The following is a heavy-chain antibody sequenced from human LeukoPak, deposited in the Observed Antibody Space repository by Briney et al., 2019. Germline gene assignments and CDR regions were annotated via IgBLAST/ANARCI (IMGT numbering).Heavy chain of an antibody. J-gene: IGHJ5*02. Sequence: SVKVSCKASGGTFSSYAISWVRQAPGQGLEWMGGIIPIFGTANYAQKFQGRVTITADESTSTAYMELSSLRSEDTAVYYCAVEQTYYDILTGWFDPWGQGTLVTVCS. D-gene: IGHD3-9*01. V-gene: IGHV1-69*13. CDR3: AVEQTYYDILTGWFDP. CDR1: GGTFSSYA. CDR2: IIPIFGTA.